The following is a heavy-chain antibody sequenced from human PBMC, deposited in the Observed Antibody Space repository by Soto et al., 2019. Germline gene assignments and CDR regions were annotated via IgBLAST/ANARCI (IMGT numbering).Heavy chain of an antibody. CDR1: GYTFTGYY. Sequence: ASVKVSCKASGYTFTGYYMHWVRQAPGQGLEWMGWINPNSGGTNYAQKFQGWVTMTRDTSISTAYMELSRLRSDDTAVYYRARSQHRLRFLGDFDYWGQGTLVTVSS. V-gene: IGHV1-2*04. CDR2: INPNSGGT. J-gene: IGHJ4*02. CDR3: ARSQHRLRFLGDFDY. D-gene: IGHD3-3*01.